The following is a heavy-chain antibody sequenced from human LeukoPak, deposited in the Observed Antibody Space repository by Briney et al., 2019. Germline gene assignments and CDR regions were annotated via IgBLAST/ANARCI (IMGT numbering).Heavy chain of an antibody. CDR3: ASGGRDTAMVSY. V-gene: IGHV3-21*01. CDR1: GFTFSSYS. CDR2: ISSSSSYI. J-gene: IGHJ4*02. D-gene: IGHD5-18*01. Sequence: GGSLRLSCAASGFTFSSYSMNWVRQAPGKGLEWVSSISSSSSYIYYADSVKGQFTISRDNAKNSLYLQMNSLRAEDTAVYYCASGGRDTAMVSYWGQGTLVTVSS.